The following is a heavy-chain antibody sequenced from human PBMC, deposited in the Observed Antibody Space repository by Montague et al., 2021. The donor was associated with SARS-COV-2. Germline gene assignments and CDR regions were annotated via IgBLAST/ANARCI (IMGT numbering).Heavy chain of an antibody. J-gene: IGHJ3*01. CDR2: FYSVGST. CDR1: GASVSSSD. V-gene: IGHV4-59*02. D-gene: IGHD1-14*01. CDR3: ARETMSADAFDF. Sequence: SETLSLTCTVSGASVSSSDWGWIRQSPGKGLEWIGYFYSVGSTDYNPSRKSRVTISRDTSKNQFSLTVRSVTAADTAIYYCARETMSADAFDFWGRGTMVTVSS.